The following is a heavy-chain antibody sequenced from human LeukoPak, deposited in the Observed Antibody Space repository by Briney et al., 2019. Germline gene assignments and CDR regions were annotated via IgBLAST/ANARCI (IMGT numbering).Heavy chain of an antibody. CDR1: GFTFSSYS. Sequence: PGGSLRLSCAASGFTFSSYSMNWVRQAPGKGLEWVSYISSSSSTIYYADSVKGRFTISRDNAKNSLYLQMNSLRAEDTAVYYCARVKSGYPHDAFDIWGQGTMVTVSS. D-gene: IGHD3-3*01. CDR3: ARVKSGYPHDAFDI. V-gene: IGHV3-48*01. J-gene: IGHJ3*02. CDR2: ISSSSSTI.